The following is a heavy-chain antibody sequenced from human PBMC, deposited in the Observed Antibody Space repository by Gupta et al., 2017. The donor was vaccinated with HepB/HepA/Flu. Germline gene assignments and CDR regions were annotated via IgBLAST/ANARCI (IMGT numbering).Heavy chain of an antibody. Sequence: VQPGRSLRLSCAASGFTFSSYAMHWVRQAPGKGLEWVAVISYDGSNKYYADSVKGRFTISRDNSKNTLYLQMNSLRAEDTAVYYCARDETGYPYYYYGMDVWGQGTTVTVSS. V-gene: IGHV3-30-3*01. CDR1: GFTFSSYA. CDR2: ISYDGSNK. J-gene: IGHJ6*02. CDR3: ARDETGYPYYYYGMDV. D-gene: IGHD3-9*01.